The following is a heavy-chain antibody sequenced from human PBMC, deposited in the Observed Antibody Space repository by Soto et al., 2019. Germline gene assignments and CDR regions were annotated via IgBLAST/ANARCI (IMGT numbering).Heavy chain of an antibody. J-gene: IGHJ5*02. CDR2: IIPIIEIA. Sequence: EASVKVSCKASGGTFSSYTISWVRQAPGQGLEWMGRIIPIIEIANYAQKFQGRVTITADESTSTAYMELSSLRSDDTAIYYCARLGGYYPSLDTWGQGTLVTVSS. D-gene: IGHD3-22*01. CDR3: ARLGGYYPSLDT. V-gene: IGHV1-69*02. CDR1: GGTFSSYT.